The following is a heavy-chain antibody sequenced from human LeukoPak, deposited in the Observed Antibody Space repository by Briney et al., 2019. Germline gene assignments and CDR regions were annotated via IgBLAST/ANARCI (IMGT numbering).Heavy chain of an antibody. J-gene: IGHJ4*02. CDR3: ARLITYGSDSDY. V-gene: IGHV4-61*08. CDR1: GGSISSGGYY. D-gene: IGHD3-10*01. Sequence: SQTLSLTCTVSGGSISSGGYYWSWIRQPPGKGLEWIGYIYYSGSTNYNPSLKSRVTISVDTSKNQFSLKLSSVTAADTAVYYCARLITYGSDSDYWGQGTLVTVSS. CDR2: IYYSGST.